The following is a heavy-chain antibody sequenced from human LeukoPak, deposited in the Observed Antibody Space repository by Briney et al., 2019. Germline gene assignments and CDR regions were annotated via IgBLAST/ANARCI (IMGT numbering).Heavy chain of an antibody. V-gene: IGHV5-51*01. CDR2: IYPGDSDT. J-gene: IGHJ4*02. D-gene: IGHD6-6*01. Sequence: ASVKVSCKASGGTFSSYAISWVRQMPGKGLEWMGIIYPGDSDTRYSPSFQGQVTISADKSISTAYLQWSSLKASDTAMYYCVRTSEAGIAARPFDYWGQGTLVTVSS. CDR1: GGTFSSYA. CDR3: VRTSEAGIAARPFDY.